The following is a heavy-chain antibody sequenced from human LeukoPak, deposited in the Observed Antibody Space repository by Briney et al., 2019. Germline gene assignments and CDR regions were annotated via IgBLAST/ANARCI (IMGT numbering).Heavy chain of an antibody. V-gene: IGHV4-59*01. D-gene: IGHD6-19*01. CDR2: IYYTGST. Sequence: SETLSLTCTVSGGSINSDYWSWLRQPPGKGLEWIAYIYYTGSTNYNPSLKNRVTISVGTSRNQFSLKMSSVTAADTAVYYCARGAGWYQFWGQGTLVTVSS. CDR3: ARGAGWYQF. CDR1: GGSINSDY. J-gene: IGHJ4*02.